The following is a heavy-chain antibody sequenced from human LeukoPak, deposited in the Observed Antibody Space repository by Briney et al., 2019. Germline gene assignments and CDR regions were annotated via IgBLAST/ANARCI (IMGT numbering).Heavy chain of an antibody. D-gene: IGHD2-2*01. Sequence: GESLQISCKGSGYSFASYWIAWVRQMPGKGLEWMGVIYHGNSDITYSPSFQGQVTISADKSVSTAYLHWSSLKASDTAIYYCAKHLSSITSCPNYWGQGTLVTVSS. J-gene: IGHJ4*02. CDR2: IYHGNSDI. CDR3: AKHLSSITSCPNY. V-gene: IGHV5-51*01. CDR1: GYSFASYW.